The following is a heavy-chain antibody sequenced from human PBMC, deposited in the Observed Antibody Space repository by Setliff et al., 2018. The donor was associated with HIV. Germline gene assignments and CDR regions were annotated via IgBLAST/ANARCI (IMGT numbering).Heavy chain of an antibody. V-gene: IGHV4-39*01. Sequence: TSETLSLTCTVSGGSISTTSSYWGWIRQPPGKGLEWIGSIYYSGSTYYNPSLKSRVTISVDTSKNQFSLNVSSVTAADTAVYYCARRGSSWYSHWFDPWGQGTLVTVSS. CDR3: ARRGSSWYSHWFDP. J-gene: IGHJ5*02. CDR2: IYYSGST. CDR1: GGSISTTSSY. D-gene: IGHD6-13*01.